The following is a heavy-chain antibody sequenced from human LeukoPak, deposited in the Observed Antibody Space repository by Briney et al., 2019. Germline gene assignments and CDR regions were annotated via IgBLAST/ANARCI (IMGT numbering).Heavy chain of an antibody. Sequence: ASVKVSCKASGYTFTSYDISWVRQATGQGLEWMGWMNPNSGNTGYAQKFQGRVTMTRNTSISTAYMELSSLRSEDTAVYYCARGLFYDSSGYTNLNYWGQGTLVTVSS. CDR2: MNPNSGNT. J-gene: IGHJ4*02. V-gene: IGHV1-8*01. CDR3: ARGLFYDSSGYTNLNY. D-gene: IGHD3-22*01. CDR1: GYTFTSYD.